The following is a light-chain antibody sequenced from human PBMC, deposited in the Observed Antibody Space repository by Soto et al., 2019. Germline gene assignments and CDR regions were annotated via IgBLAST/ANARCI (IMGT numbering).Light chain of an antibody. CDR2: EVS. J-gene: IGLJ2*01. V-gene: IGLV2-8*01. CDR3: SSYAGSKNLV. CDR1: SSDVGGYNY. Sequence: QSALTQPPSASGSPGQSVTISCTGTSSDVGGYNYVSWYQQHPGKAPKLMIYEVSKRPSGVPDRFSGSKSGNTASLTVSGLQAEDEADYYGSSYAGSKNLVFGGGTQRTVL.